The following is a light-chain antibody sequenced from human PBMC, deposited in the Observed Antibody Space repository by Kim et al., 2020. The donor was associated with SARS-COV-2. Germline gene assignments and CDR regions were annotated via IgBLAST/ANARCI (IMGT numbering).Light chain of an antibody. V-gene: IGKV3-11*01. Sequence: SPGERATLSCRARQSVSSYLAWYQQKPGQAPRLLIYDASNRATGIPARFSGSGSGTDFTLTISSLEPEDFAVYYCQQRSNWPSWTFGQGTKVDIK. CDR2: DAS. CDR1: QSVSSY. CDR3: QQRSNWPSWT. J-gene: IGKJ1*01.